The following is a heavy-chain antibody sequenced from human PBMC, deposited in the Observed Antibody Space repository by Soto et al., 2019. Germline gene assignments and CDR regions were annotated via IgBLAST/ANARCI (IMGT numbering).Heavy chain of an antibody. Sequence: PSETLSLTCTVSGGSISSSSYYWGWIRQPPGKGLEWIGSIYYSGSTYYNPSLKGRVTISVDTSKNQFSLKLSSVTAADTAVYYCARDGGYDFWSGLTTSNNWFDPWGQGTLVTVSS. CDR1: GGSISSSSYY. J-gene: IGHJ5*02. D-gene: IGHD3-3*01. CDR3: ARDGGYDFWSGLTTSNNWFDP. CDR2: IYYSGST. V-gene: IGHV4-39*02.